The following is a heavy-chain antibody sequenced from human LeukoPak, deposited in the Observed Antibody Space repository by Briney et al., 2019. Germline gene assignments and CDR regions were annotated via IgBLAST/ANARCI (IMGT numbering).Heavy chain of an antibody. D-gene: IGHD6-19*01. CDR2: INAGNGNT. CDR1: GYTFTSYG. Sequence: ASVKVSCKASGYTFTSYGMNWVRQAPGQRLEWMGWINAGNGNTKYSQKFQGRVTITRDTSASTAYMELSSLRSEDTAVYYCAREVASSGWYGGYYFDYWGQGTLVTVSS. J-gene: IGHJ4*02. CDR3: AREVASSGWYGGYYFDY. V-gene: IGHV1-3*01.